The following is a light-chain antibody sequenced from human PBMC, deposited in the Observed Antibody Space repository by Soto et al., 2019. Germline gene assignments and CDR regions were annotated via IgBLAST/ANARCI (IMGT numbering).Light chain of an antibody. Sequence: QSALTQPPSASGSPGQSVTISCTGTSSDVGNYNYVSWYQQHPGKAPNLMIYEVHKRPSGVPDRFSGYKSGNTASLTVSGLQAEDEADYYGRSFAGDNNFMFGGGTKVTVL. CDR1: SSDVGNYNY. J-gene: IGLJ3*02. CDR2: EVH. V-gene: IGLV2-8*01. CDR3: RSFAGDNNFM.